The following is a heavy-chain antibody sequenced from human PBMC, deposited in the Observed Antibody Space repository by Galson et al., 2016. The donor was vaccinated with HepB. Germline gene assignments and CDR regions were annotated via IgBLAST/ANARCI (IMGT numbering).Heavy chain of an antibody. CDR3: AKSTEGLLRFSGMDV. J-gene: IGHJ6*02. CDR2: TGTGTGYK. D-gene: IGHD1-14*01. Sequence: SLRLSCAASGFTFSSHAMSWVRQAPGKGLEWVSSTGTGTGYKYYAGSVRGRFTISRDDPGNSLYLQMNSLRAEDTAVYFCAKSTEGLLRFSGMDVWGQGTTVTVSS. V-gene: IGHV3-21*01. CDR1: GFTFSSHA.